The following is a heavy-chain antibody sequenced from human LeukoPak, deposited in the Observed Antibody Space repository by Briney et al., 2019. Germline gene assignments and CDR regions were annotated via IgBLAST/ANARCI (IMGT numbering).Heavy chain of an antibody. CDR3: AKAPPLPGVAAAGTRFDY. CDR2: ISGSGGST. V-gene: IGHV3-23*01. J-gene: IGHJ4*02. D-gene: IGHD6-13*01. CDR1: GFTFSSYA. Sequence: QPGGSLRLSCAASGFTFSSYAMSWVRQAPGKGLEWVSAISGSGGSTYYADSVKGQFTISRDNSKNRLYLQMNSLRAEDTAVYYCAKAPPLPGVAAAGTRFDYWGQGTLVTVSS.